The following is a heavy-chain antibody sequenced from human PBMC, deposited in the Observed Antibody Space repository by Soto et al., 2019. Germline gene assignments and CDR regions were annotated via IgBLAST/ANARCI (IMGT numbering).Heavy chain of an antibody. Sequence: SETLSLTCTVSGGSISSYYWSWIRQPPGKGLEWIGYIYYSGSTNYNPSLKGRVTISVDTSKNQFSLKLSSVTAADTAVYYCAREGGGLHFSSTSCLSMDVWGRGTTVTVSS. CDR1: GGSISSYY. CDR3: AREGGGLHFSSTSCLSMDV. CDR2: IYYSGST. J-gene: IGHJ6*02. V-gene: IGHV4-59*01. D-gene: IGHD2-2*01.